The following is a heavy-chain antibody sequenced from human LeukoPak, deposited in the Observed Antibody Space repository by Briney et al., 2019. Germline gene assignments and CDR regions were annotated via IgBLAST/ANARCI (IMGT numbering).Heavy chain of an antibody. V-gene: IGHV3-23*01. CDR3: ARGTDYYYDSSGYYTDY. J-gene: IGHJ4*02. D-gene: IGHD3-22*01. CDR1: GFTFSSYA. Sequence: RSLRLSCAASGFTFSSYAMSWVRQAPGKGLEWVSAISGSGGSTYYADSVKGRFTISRDNSKNTLYLQMNSLRAEDTAVYYCARGTDYYYDSSGYYTDYWGQGTLVTVSS. CDR2: ISGSGGST.